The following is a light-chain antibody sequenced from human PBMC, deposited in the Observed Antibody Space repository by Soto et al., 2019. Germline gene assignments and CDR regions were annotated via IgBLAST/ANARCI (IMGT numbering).Light chain of an antibody. CDR1: QSLLHITGETF. CDR3: QQYNSWPRT. V-gene: IGKV2-29*01. CDR2: EVS. J-gene: IGKJ1*01. Sequence: DVVMTQTPLSLSVAPGQPASISCKSSQSLLHITGETFLFWYLQKPGQSPQLLIYEVSTRVSGIPARFSGSGSGTEFTLTITSPQSEDFAVYYCQQYNSWPRTFGQGTKVDIK.